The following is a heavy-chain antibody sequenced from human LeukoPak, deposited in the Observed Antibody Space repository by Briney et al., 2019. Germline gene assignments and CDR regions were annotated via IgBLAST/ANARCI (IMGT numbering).Heavy chain of an antibody. J-gene: IGHJ4*02. Sequence: SETLSLNCTVSGASISSYYWGWIRQSPDKGLEWMGYIYNSGTTSYNPSLKSRLTISLDTSRNQVSLKLTSVTAADTAMYYCARDTVAAILWGQGTLVTVSS. V-gene: IGHV4-59*01. CDR1: GASISSYY. CDR2: IYNSGTT. CDR3: ARDTVAAIL. D-gene: IGHD2-21*02.